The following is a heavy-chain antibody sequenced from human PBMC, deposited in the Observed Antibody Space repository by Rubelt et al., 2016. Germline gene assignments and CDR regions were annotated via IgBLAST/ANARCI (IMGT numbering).Heavy chain of an antibody. CDR3: ARDTRYSSSSNFDY. CDR2: ISAYNGNT. V-gene: IGHV1-18*01. CDR1: GYTFTSYG. J-gene: IGHJ4*02. Sequence: QVQLVQSGAEVKKPGASVKVSCKASGYTFTSYGISWARQAPGQGLEWMGWISAYNGNTNYAQNLQGRVTMTTDTSPSTAYRELRSLRSDDTAVYYCARDTRYSSSSNFDYWGQGTLVTVSS. D-gene: IGHD6-13*01.